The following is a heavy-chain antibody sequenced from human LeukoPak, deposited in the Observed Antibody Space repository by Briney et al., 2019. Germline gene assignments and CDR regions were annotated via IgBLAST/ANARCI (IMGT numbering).Heavy chain of an antibody. CDR3: ARGRAAGTFWLDY. V-gene: IGHV1-18*01. Sequence: ASVKVSCKASGYTFSSYGISWVRQAPGQGLEWMGWISGNNGNTDYAQKVQGRVTMTTDTSTSTAYMELRSLRSDDTAVYYCARGRAAGTFWLDYWGQGTLVTVSS. CDR2: ISGNNGNT. D-gene: IGHD6-13*01. J-gene: IGHJ4*02. CDR1: GYTFSSYG.